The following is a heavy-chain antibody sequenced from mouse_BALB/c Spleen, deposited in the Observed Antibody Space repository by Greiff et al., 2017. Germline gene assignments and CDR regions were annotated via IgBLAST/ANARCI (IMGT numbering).Heavy chain of an antibody. J-gene: IGHJ2*01. D-gene: IGHD3-3*01. CDR1: GFTFSDYY. V-gene: IGHV5-4*02. CDR2: ISDGGSYT. Sequence: DVKLVESGGGLVKPGGSLKLSCAASGFTFSDYYMYWVRQTPEKRLEWVATISDGGSYTYYPDSVKGRFTISRDNAKNNLYLQMSSLKSEDTAMYYCARGPGREGYFDYWGQGTTLTVSS. CDR3: ARGPGREGYFDY.